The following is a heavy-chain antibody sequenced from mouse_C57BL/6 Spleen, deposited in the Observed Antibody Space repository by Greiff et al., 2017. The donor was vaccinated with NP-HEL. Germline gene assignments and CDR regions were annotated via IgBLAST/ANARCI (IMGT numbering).Heavy chain of an antibody. CDR1: GFSLTSYG. CDR2: IWRGGST. Sequence: QVQLQQSGPGLVQPSQSLSITCTVSGFSLTSYGVHWVRQSPGQGLEWLGVIWRGGSTDYNAAFISRLSISKDNSKSQVFFKMNSLQADDTAIYYCARSRGLREAWFAYWGQGTLVTVSA. V-gene: IGHV2-2*01. D-gene: IGHD2-4*01. CDR3: ARSRGLREAWFAY. J-gene: IGHJ3*01.